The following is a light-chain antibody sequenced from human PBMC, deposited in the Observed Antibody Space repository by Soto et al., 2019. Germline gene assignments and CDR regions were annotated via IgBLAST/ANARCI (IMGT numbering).Light chain of an antibody. CDR1: SSNIGSNT. Sequence: QSVLTQPPSASGTPGQRVTISFSGSSSNIGSNTVNWYQQLPGAAPKLLIYSNNQRPSGVPDRFSGSKSGTSASPAISGLQSEDEADYYCAAWDDSLNGGYVFGTGTKVTVL. J-gene: IGLJ1*01. CDR2: SNN. V-gene: IGLV1-44*01. CDR3: AAWDDSLNGGYV.